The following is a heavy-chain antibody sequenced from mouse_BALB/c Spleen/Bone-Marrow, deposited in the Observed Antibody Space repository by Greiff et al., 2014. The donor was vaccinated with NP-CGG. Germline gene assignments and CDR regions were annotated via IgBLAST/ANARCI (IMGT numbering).Heavy chain of an antibody. V-gene: IGHV2-6-5*01. J-gene: IGHJ3*01. CDR1: GFSLTDYG. D-gene: IGHD2-4*01. CDR3: AKSDYDFDGFAH. Sequence: VQLVESGPGLVAPSRSLSITCTVSGFSLTDYGVNWVRQPPGKGLEWLGVIWGVGTNYYNSAIKARLSISKDNSKSQVFLKMNSLQTDDTAMYYCAKSDYDFDGFAHWGQGTLVTVSA. CDR2: IWGVGTN.